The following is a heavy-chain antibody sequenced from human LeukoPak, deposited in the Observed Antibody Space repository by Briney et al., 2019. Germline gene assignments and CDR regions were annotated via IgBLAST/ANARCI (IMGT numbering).Heavy chain of an antibody. Sequence: KSGGSLRLSCAASGLTFSSYAMSWVRQAPGKGLEWVSSISSSSVYIYYADSLKGRFTISRDNARNSLYLQMNSLRAEDTAVYYCARAPSSGQPNYFDYWGQGTLVTVSS. V-gene: IGHV3-21*01. CDR2: ISSSSVYI. CDR1: GLTFSSYA. CDR3: ARAPSSGQPNYFDY. D-gene: IGHD6-19*01. J-gene: IGHJ4*02.